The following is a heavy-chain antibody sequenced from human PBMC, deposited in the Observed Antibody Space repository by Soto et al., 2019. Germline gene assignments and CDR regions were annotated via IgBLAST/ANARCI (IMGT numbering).Heavy chain of an antibody. Sequence: EVQLVEYGGGLVQPGRSLRLSCVGSGFTFDEYAMHWVRQVTGKGLEWVSGISWNSGRIDYAESVKGRFTISRDNAKNSLYLHMNSVRGEDTAWSYCGRGVLHTIIFGMDVWGQGTTVTVSS. J-gene: IGHJ6*02. CDR2: ISWNSGRI. D-gene: IGHD3-3*01. CDR1: GFTFDEYA. CDR3: GRGVLHTIIFGMDV. V-gene: IGHV3-9*01.